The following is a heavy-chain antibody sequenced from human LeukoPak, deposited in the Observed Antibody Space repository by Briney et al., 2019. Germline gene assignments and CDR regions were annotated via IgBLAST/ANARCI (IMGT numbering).Heavy chain of an antibody. Sequence: SQTLSLTCAVSGGSIGSGGYSWSWIRQPPGKGLEWIGYIYHSGSTYYNPSLKSRVTISVDRSKNQFSLKLSSVTAADTAVYYCARRRGPGYFDYWGQGTLVTVSS. CDR3: ARRRGPGYFDY. J-gene: IGHJ4*02. V-gene: IGHV4-30-2*01. D-gene: IGHD5-12*01. CDR1: GGSIGSGGYS. CDR2: IYHSGST.